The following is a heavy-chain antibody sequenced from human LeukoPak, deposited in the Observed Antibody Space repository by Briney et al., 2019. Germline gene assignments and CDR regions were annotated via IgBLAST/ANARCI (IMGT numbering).Heavy chain of an antibody. V-gene: IGHV1-58*02. CDR1: GFTCSSSA. D-gene: IGHD6-13*01. J-gene: IGHJ5*02. CDR3: AAYLPYSSSFP. CDR2: IVVGSGNT. Sequence: ASVKVSCKASGFTCSSSAMQWVRQARGQRLEWIGWIVVGSGNTNYAQQFQERVTITRDMSTSTAYMELSSLRSDDTAVYYCAAYLPYSSSFPWGQGTLVTVSS.